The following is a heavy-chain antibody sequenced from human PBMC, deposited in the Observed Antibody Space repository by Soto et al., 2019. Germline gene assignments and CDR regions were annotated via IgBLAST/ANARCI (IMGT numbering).Heavy chain of an antibody. CDR2: ISSNGGST. V-gene: IGHV3-64D*06. D-gene: IGHD4-17*01. CDR1: GFTFSSYA. CDR3: VKDAKSTVTLPFDY. Sequence: PGGSLRLSCPASGFTFSSYAMHWVRQAPGKGLEYVSAISSNGGSTYYADSVKGRFTISRDNSKNTLYLQMSSLRAEDTAVYYCVKDAKSTVTLPFDYWGQGTLVTVSS. J-gene: IGHJ4*02.